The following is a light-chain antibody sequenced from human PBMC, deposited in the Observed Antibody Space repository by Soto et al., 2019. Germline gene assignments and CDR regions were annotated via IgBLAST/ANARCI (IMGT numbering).Light chain of an antibody. Sequence: QSALAQPASVSGSPGQSISISCTGTSSDVGSYNLVSWYQQYPGKAPKLMIYEVNKRPSGVSNRFSGSKSGNTASLTISGLQAEDEGDYYCCSYAGRSLYVFATGTKVTVL. CDR2: EVN. J-gene: IGLJ1*01. CDR3: CSYAGRSLYV. V-gene: IGLV2-23*02. CDR1: SSDVGSYNL.